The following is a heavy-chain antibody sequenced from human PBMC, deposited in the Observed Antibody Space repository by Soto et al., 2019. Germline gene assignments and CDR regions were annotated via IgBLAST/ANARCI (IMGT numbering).Heavy chain of an antibody. CDR3: AHTKSYYRNSRNFDY. J-gene: IGHJ4*02. CDR2: IYLDDDK. CDR1: GFSLSSSGLA. D-gene: IGHD1-26*01. Sequence: IILKDSGPTLVKPTQTLTLTCSFSGFSLSSSGLAVGWIRQPPGKALEWLALIYLDDDKRSSLSLKSRINITKVPSKNKGGFTMTNMDPVHRATYYYAHTKSYYRNSRNFDYWGEGILVTVCS. V-gene: IGHV2-5*02.